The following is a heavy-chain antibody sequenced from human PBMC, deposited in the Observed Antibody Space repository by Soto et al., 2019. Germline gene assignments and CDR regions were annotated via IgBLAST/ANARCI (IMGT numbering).Heavy chain of an antibody. CDR3: ANLDMITFGGVIGPNDEFDV. CDR2: VYNSGST. Sequence: SETLSLTCTVSGGSITSYNWNWLRQPPGKALDWIGYVYNSGSTNYNPSLKSRVTISVDTSKNQFSLKVNSVTAADTAVYYCANLDMITFGGVIGPNDEFDVWGQGIMVTVSS. V-gene: IGHV4-59*01. CDR1: GGSITSYN. J-gene: IGHJ3*01. D-gene: IGHD3-16*02.